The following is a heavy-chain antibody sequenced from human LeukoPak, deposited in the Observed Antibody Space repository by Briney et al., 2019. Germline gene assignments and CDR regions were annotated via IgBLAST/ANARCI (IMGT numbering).Heavy chain of an antibody. V-gene: IGHV1-2*06. CDR2: INPNTGGT. J-gene: IGHJ4*02. CDR1: GYTFTGYY. Sequence: ASVKVSCKASGYTFTGYYIHWVRQAPGQGLEWMGRINPNTGGTHYALKFQGRVTMTRDTSISTAYMELSRLRSDDTAVYYCARVTLTTVTASDYWGQGTLVTVSS. CDR3: ARVTLTTVTASDY. D-gene: IGHD4-17*01.